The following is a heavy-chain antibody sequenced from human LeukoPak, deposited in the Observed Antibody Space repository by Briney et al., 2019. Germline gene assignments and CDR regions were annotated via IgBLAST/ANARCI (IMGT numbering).Heavy chain of an antibody. CDR3: ARDPHLPYYYDSSGYQPFSDY. Sequence: EASVKVSCKASGYTFTSYYMHWVRQAPGQGLEWMGIINPSGGSTSYAQKFQGRVTMTRDTSTSTVYMELSSLRSEDTAVYYCARDPHLPYYYDSSGYQPFSDYWGQGTLVTVSS. J-gene: IGHJ4*02. CDR1: GYTFTSYY. CDR2: INPSGGST. D-gene: IGHD3-22*01. V-gene: IGHV1-46*01.